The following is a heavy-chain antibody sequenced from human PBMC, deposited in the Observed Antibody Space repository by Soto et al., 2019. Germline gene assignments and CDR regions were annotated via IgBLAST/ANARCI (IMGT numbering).Heavy chain of an antibody. CDR1: GFTFSSYA. Sequence: VQLLESGGGLVQPGGSLRLSCAASGFTFSSYAMSWVRQAPGKGLEWVSAISGSGGSTYYADSVKGRFTISRDNSKNTLYLQMNSLRAEDTAVYYCAKDPGHYDILTGRGKYSGFDYWGQGTLVTVSS. D-gene: IGHD3-9*01. CDR3: AKDPGHYDILTGRGKYSGFDY. V-gene: IGHV3-23*01. CDR2: ISGSGGST. J-gene: IGHJ4*02.